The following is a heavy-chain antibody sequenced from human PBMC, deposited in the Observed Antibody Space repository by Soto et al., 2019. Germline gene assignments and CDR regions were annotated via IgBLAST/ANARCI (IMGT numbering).Heavy chain of an antibody. V-gene: IGHV1-18*01. CDR3: ATSAAAGPDY. J-gene: IGHJ4*02. Sequence: GASVKVSCKASGYTFTSYGISWVRQAPGQGLEWMGWISAYNGETIYAQKFQGRVTMTEDTSTDTAYMELSSLRSEDTAVYYCATSAAAGPDYWGQGTLGTVSS. D-gene: IGHD6-13*01. CDR2: ISAYNGET. CDR1: GYTFTSYG.